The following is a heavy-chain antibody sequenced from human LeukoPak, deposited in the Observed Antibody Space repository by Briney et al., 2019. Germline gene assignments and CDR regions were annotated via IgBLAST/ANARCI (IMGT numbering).Heavy chain of an antibody. CDR2: INHNGNVN. J-gene: IGHJ4*02. Sequence: GGSLRLSCAASGFTFSSYWMNWARQAPGKGLEWVASINHNGNVNYYVDSVKGRFTISRDNAKNSLYLQMSNLRAEDTAVYFCARGDWLFDYWGQGILVTVSS. CDR3: ARGDWLFDY. V-gene: IGHV3-7*03. CDR1: GFTFSSYW. D-gene: IGHD2-21*02.